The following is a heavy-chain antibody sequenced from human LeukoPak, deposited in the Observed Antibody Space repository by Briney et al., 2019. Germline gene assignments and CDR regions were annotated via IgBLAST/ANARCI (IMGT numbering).Heavy chain of an antibody. J-gene: IGHJ4*02. Sequence: SVKVSCKASGGTFSSNGISWVRQAPGQGLEWMGGIIPIFGTANYAQKFQGRVTITADESTSTAYMELSSLRSEDTAVYYCARVNDILTGYYNVYFNYWGQGTLVTVSS. D-gene: IGHD3-9*01. CDR3: ARVNDILTGYYNVYFNY. V-gene: IGHV1-69*13. CDR2: IIPIFGTA. CDR1: GGTFSSNG.